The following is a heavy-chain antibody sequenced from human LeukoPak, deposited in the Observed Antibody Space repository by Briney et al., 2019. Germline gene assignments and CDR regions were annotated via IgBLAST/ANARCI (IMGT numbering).Heavy chain of an antibody. D-gene: IGHD2-2*01. CDR2: INPNSGGT. Sequence: ASVKVSCKASGYTFTCYYMHWVGQAPGQGVEGMGWINPNSGGTNYAQKFQGRVTMTRDTSISTAYMELSRLRSDDAAVYYCARDRTYCSSTSCHDGGWFDPWGQGTLVTVSS. J-gene: IGHJ5*02. V-gene: IGHV1-2*02. CDR1: GYTFTCYY. CDR3: ARDRTYCSSTSCHDGGWFDP.